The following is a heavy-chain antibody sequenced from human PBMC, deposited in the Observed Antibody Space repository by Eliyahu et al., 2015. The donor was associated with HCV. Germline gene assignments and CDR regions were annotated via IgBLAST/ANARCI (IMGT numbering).Heavy chain of an antibody. Sequence: QVQLQESGPGLVKPSETLSLXCRVSRGSMXSYSLXCIRQAPGKGLEWIGYXHDSGVTNYNPSXTSRVTISIDTSKKQFSLRLSSVTAADTAVYYCARGHSSSWFDNWGQGTLVNVSS. J-gene: IGHJ4*02. CDR2: XHDSGVT. CDR3: ARGHSSSWFDN. D-gene: IGHD6-13*01. V-gene: IGHV4-59*01. CDR1: RGSMXSYS.